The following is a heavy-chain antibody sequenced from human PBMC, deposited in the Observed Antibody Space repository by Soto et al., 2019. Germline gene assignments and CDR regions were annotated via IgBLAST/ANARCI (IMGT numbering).Heavy chain of an antibody. CDR2: INPDNGKT. D-gene: IGHD2-21*01. Sequence: VQLVQSGAEVRKPGASVNISCRASGFSFSDNLINWARQAPGQSLEWMGRINPDNGKTKYSQTFQGRVTISRHSSAIIAYAELSDLTPGDTAGDYWAMDILIVAPRSKDAFDVWCQGTMVSVS. CDR1: GFSFSDNL. V-gene: IGHV1-3*01. CDR3: AMDILIVAPRSKDAFDV. J-gene: IGHJ3*01.